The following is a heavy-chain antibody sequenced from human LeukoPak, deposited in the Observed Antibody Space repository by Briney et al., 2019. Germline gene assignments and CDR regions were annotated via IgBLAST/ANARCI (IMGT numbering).Heavy chain of an antibody. CDR2: ISPGDSDT. J-gene: IGHJ3*02. V-gene: IGHV5-51*01. Sequence: GESLKISWKGSGYSFTNFWIGWVRQMPGKGLEWMGIISPGDSDTRYSTSFQGQVTISADKSISIAYLQWSSLKASDTAMYYCARRVYCGGDCLWAFDIWGQGTMVTVSS. CDR3: ARRVYCGGDCLWAFDI. D-gene: IGHD2-21*02. CDR1: GYSFTNFW.